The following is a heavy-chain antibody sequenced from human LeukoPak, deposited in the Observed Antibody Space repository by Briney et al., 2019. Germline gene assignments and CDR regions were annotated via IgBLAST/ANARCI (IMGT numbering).Heavy chain of an antibody. CDR1: GGSISSYY. Sequence: PSETLSLTCTVSGGSISSYYWSWIRQPPGKGLEWIGNIYYSGSTNYNPSLKSRVTISVDTSKNQFSLKLSSVTAADTAVYYCARDPTRSGLDYWGQGTLVTVSS. D-gene: IGHD4-11*01. V-gene: IGHV4-59*01. J-gene: IGHJ4*02. CDR3: ARDPTRSGLDY. CDR2: IYYSGST.